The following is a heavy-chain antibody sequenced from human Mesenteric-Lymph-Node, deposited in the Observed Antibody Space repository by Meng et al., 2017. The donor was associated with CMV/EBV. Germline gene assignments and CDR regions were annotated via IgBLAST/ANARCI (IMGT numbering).Heavy chain of an antibody. CDR1: GGSVSSGSYY. D-gene: IGHD1-26*01. Sequence: VSGGSVSSGSYYWSWIRQPPGKGLEWIGYIYYSGSTNYNPYIKSRVTISVDTSKNQFSLKLSSVTAADTAVYYCARGRYVGWYFDLWGRGTLVTVSS. J-gene: IGHJ2*01. V-gene: IGHV4-61*01. CDR2: IYYSGST. CDR3: ARGRYVGWYFDL.